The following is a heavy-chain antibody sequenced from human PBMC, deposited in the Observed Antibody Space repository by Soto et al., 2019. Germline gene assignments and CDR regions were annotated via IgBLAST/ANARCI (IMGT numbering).Heavy chain of an antibody. D-gene: IGHD3-16*02. CDR3: AKALGELSPESFDY. CDR2: MSYDGNNQ. CDR1: GFTFSSYA. J-gene: IGHJ4*02. Sequence: QVQLVESGGGVVQPGRSLRLSCAASGFTFSSYAMHWVRQAPGKGLEWVAIMSYDGNNQYYADSVKGRFTISRDNFKNTLHLQMNSLRAEETAVYYCAKALGELSPESFDYWGQGILVTVSS. V-gene: IGHV3-30*18.